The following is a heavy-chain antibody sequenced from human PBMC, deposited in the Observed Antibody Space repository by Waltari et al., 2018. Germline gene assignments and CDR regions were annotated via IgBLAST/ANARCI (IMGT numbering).Heavy chain of an antibody. CDR2: IYYRGRT. J-gene: IGHJ3*02. Sequence: QLQLQESGPGLVKPSETLSLTCTVSGGSISSSSYYWGWIRHPPGKGLEWIGSIYYRGRTHYNPSLKSRVTISVDPSKNQFSLKLSCVTAADTAVYYCARRGAGTTRRGAFDIWGQGTMVTVSS. CDR3: ARRGAGTTRRGAFDI. D-gene: IGHD1-1*01. CDR1: GGSISSSSYY. V-gene: IGHV4-39*07.